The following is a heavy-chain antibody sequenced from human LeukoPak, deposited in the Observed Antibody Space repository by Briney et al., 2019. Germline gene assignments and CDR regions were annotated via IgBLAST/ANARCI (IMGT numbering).Heavy chain of an antibody. CDR1: GGSFSGYY. CDR3: ASIGVVPAAINY. J-gene: IGHJ4*02. V-gene: IGHV4-34*01. CDR2: INNSGST. Sequence: SETLSLTCAVYGGSFSGYYWSWIRQPPGKGLEWIGEINNSGSTNYNPSLKSRVTISVDTSKNQFSLKLSSVTAADTAVYYCASIGVVPAAINYWGQGTLVTVSS. D-gene: IGHD2-2*02.